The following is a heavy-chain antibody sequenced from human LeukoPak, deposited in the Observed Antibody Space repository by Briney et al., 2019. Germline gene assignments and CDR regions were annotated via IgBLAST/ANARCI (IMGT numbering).Heavy chain of an antibody. CDR3: ATGEGTMIVVPYYFDY. Sequence: ASVKVPCKVSGYTLTELSMHWVRQAPGKGLEWMGGFDPEDGETIYAQKFQGRVTMTEDTSTDTAYMELSSLRSEDTAVYYCATGEGTMIVVPYYFDYWGQGTLVTVSS. D-gene: IGHD3-22*01. CDR1: GYTLTELS. CDR2: FDPEDGET. V-gene: IGHV1-24*01. J-gene: IGHJ4*02.